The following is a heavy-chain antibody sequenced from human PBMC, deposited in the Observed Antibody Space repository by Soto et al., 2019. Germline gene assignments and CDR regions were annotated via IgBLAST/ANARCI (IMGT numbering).Heavy chain of an antibody. J-gene: IGHJ4*02. D-gene: IGHD1-26*01. CDR3: ARDRHSGYVDY. V-gene: IGHV4-59*01. CDR1: GGSISSYY. CDR2: IYYSGST. Sequence: SETLSLTCTVSGGSISSYYWRWIRQPPGKGLEWIGYIYYSGSTNYNPSLKSRVTISVDTSKNQFSLKLSSVTTADTAVDYCARDRHSGYVDYWGQGTLVTVSS.